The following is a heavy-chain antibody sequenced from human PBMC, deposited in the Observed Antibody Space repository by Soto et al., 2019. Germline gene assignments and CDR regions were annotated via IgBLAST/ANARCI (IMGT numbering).Heavy chain of an antibody. D-gene: IGHD3-10*01. J-gene: IGHJ3*02. CDR3: ARGSLRFGELYDAFDI. Sequence: QVQLVQSGVEVKKPGASVKVSCKASGYTFISHGISWWRQAPGQGLEWLGWMSAYNGNTNYEQKFQGRVTMTRDTPTSTANMELRSLRSDDTAVYYCARGSLRFGELYDAFDIWGQGTMVIVSS. V-gene: IGHV1-18*01. CDR1: GYTFISHG. CDR2: MSAYNGNT.